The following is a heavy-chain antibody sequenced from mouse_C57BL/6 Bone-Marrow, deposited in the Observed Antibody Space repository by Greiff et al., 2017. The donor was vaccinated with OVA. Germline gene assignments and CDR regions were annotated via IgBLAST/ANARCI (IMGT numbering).Heavy chain of an antibody. Sequence: EVNVVESGGGLVQPGESLKLSCESNEYDFPSHNMPWVRKTPEKRLELVAAINSDGGSTYYPDTMERRFIISRDNAKKTLYLQMSSLRSEDTALYYCARLVNWAWFAYWGQGTLVTVSA. D-gene: IGHD4-1*01. CDR1: EYDFPSHN. CDR2: INSDGGST. V-gene: IGHV5-2*01. CDR3: ARLVNWAWFAY. J-gene: IGHJ3*01.